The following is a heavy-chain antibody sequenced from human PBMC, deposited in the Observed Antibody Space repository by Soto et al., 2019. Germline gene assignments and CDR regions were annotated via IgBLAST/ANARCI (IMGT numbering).Heavy chain of an antibody. V-gene: IGHV3-21*01. D-gene: IGHD6-13*01. CDR1: GFTFSSYS. J-gene: IGHJ6*03. CDR3: ASAAGRYYYYYMDV. Sequence: GESLRLSCAASGFTFSSYSMNWVRQAPGKGLEWVSSISSSSSYIYYADSVKGRFTISRDNAKNSLYLQMNSLRAEDTAVYYCASAAGRYYYYYMDVWGKGTTVTVSS. CDR2: ISSSSSYI.